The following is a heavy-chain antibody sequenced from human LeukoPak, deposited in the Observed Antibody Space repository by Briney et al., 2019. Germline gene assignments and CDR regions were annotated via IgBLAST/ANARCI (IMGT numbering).Heavy chain of an antibody. CDR1: GDSISSSSYY. J-gene: IGHJ5*02. CDR2: IYYSGST. CDR3: ARGQRESSSWPYNWFDP. Sequence: SETLSLTCTVSGDSISSSSYYWGWIRQPPGKGLEWIGSIYYSGSTYHNPSLKSRVTISVDKTKNQFSLKLSSVTAADTAVYYCARGQRESSSWPYNWFDPWGQGTLVTVSS. V-gene: IGHV4-39*07. D-gene: IGHD6-13*01.